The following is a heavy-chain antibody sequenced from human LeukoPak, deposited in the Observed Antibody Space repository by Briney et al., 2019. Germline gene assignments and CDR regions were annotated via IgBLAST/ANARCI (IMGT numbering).Heavy chain of an antibody. CDR2: IYPGDSDT. CDR1: GYSFTSYC. Sequence: GESLKISCKGSGYSFTSYCIGWVRQMPGKGLVWMGIIYPGDSDTRYSPSFQGQITISVDKSISTAYLQWSSLKASDTAMYYCARSPWNYYDYWGQGTLVTVSS. V-gene: IGHV5-51*01. J-gene: IGHJ4*02. D-gene: IGHD5-12*01. CDR3: ARSPWNYYDY.